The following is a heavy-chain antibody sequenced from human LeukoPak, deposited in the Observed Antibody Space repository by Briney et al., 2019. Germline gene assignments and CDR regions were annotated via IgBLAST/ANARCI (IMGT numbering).Heavy chain of an antibody. CDR1: GFTVSSNY. CDR2: ISTSSSTI. Sequence: GGSLRLSCAASGFTVSSNYMSWVRQAPGKGLEWISYISTSSSTIYYADSVKGRFTISRDNAKNSLFLQMNSLRDEDTAVYYCARRGDSDYWGQGTLVTVSS. J-gene: IGHJ4*02. D-gene: IGHD3-16*01. CDR3: ARRGDSDY. V-gene: IGHV3-48*02.